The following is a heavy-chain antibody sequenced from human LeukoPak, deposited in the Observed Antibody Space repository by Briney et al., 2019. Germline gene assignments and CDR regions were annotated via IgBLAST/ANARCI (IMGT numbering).Heavy chain of an antibody. CDR2: ISGSGGST. CDR3: ARVEPQMRYDAFDI. D-gene: IGHD1-26*01. V-gene: IGHV3-23*01. J-gene: IGHJ3*02. CDR1: GFTFSSYA. Sequence: RAGGSLRLSCAASGFTFSSYAMSWVRQAPGKGLEWVSAISGSGGSTYYADSVKGRFTISRDNAKNSLYLQMNSLRAEDTAVYYCARVEPQMRYDAFDIWGQGTMVTVSS.